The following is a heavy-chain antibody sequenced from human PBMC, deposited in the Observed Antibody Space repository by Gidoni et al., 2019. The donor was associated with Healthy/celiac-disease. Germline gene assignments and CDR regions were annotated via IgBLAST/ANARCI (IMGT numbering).Heavy chain of an antibody. Sequence: QVQLHESGPGLVKPSGTVSLTSAVSGGSISSSNWWGWVRQPPGKGLEWIGEIYHSGCTNYHTSLKSRVTISVDKSQNQFSLQLSSVTAADTAVYYCARDGFIAAPHLTARGYYIDVWGKGTTVTVSS. V-gene: IGHV4-4*02. CDR3: ARDGFIAAPHLTARGYYIDV. CDR2: IYHSGCT. CDR1: GGSISSSNW. D-gene: IGHD6-13*01. J-gene: IGHJ6*03.